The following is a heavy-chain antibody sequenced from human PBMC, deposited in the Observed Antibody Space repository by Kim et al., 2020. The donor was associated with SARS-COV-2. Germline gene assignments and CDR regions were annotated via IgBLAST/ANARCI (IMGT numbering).Heavy chain of an antibody. J-gene: IGHJ6*02. D-gene: IGHD3-10*01. CDR1: GGSISGYY. Sequence: SETLSLTCTVSGGSISGYYWTWIRQPPGKGLEWIGYISYTGGTNHNPSLKSRVTISVDTSKNQFSLKLSSVTAADTAVYYCARMASGYYYYGMDVWGQGTTVTLSS. CDR2: ISYTGGT. CDR3: ARMASGYYYYGMDV. V-gene: IGHV4-59*01.